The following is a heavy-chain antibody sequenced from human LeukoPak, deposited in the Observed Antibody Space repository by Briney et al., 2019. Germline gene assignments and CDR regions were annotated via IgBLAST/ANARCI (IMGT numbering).Heavy chain of an antibody. D-gene: IGHD6-19*01. Sequence: ASVKVSCKASGYTFTGYYMHWVRQAPGQGLEWMGWMNPNTGNTGYAQKFQGRVTITRNTSISTAFMELSSLRSEDTAVYYCARRAVGNSYYYSMDVWGKGTTVTVSS. V-gene: IGHV1-8*03. CDR3: ARRAVGNSYYYSMDV. J-gene: IGHJ6*03. CDR1: GYTFTGYY. CDR2: MNPNTGNT.